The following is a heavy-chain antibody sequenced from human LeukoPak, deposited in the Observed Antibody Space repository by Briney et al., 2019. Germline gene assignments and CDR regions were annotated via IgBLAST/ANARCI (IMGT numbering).Heavy chain of an antibody. CDR1: GGSISSYY. V-gene: IGHV4-59*01. D-gene: IGHD4-11*01. J-gene: IGHJ6*03. CDR3: ARGKDSNYSYYYYYYYMDV. CDR2: IYYSGST. Sequence: SETLSLTCTVSGGSISSYYWSWIRRPPGKGLEWIGYIYYSGSTNYNPSLKSRVTISVDTSKNQFSLKLSSVTAADTAVYYCARGKDSNYSYYYYYYYMDVWGKGTTVTVSS.